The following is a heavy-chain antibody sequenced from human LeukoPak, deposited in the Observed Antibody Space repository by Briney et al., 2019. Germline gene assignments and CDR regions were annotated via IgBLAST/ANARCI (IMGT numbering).Heavy chain of an antibody. D-gene: IGHD2-2*01. CDR2: ISYDGSNK. J-gene: IGHJ4*02. CDR3: ARDRGCSSTSCYPNVPRY. CDR1: GFTFSSYG. Sequence: GGSLRLSCAASGFTFSSYGMHWVRQAPGKGLEWVAVISYDGSNKYYADSVKGRFTISRDNSKNTLYLQMNSLRAEDTAVYYCARDRGCSSTSCYPNVPRYWGQGTLVTVSS. V-gene: IGHV3-30*03.